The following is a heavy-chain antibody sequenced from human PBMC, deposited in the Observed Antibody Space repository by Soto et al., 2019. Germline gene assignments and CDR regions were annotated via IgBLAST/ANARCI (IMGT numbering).Heavy chain of an antibody. J-gene: IGHJ4*02. CDR3: APIAYAWVLGGFDY. Sequence: QITLKESGPTLVKPTQTLTLTCTFSGFSLSTTAVGVGWIRQPPGKALEWVALIYWDDDKRYSPSLKSRLTSTKDTPKNQVVLTMTNMDPVDTATCYCAPIAYAWVLGGFDYWGQGTLVTVSS. CDR1: GFSLSTTAVG. D-gene: IGHD3-16*01. V-gene: IGHV2-5*02. CDR2: IYWDDDK.